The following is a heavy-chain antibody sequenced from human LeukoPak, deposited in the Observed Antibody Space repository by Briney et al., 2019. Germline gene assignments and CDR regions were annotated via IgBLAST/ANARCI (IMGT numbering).Heavy chain of an antibody. Sequence: SETLSLTCTVSGGSISSGGYYWSWIRQHTGEGLEWIGNIYYSGSTYYNPSLKSRITMSIDTSKNQFSLKLSSVTAADTAVYFCARVEYSYASYFDYWGQGTLVTVSS. CDR3: ARVEYSYASYFDY. J-gene: IGHJ4*02. V-gene: IGHV4-31*03. CDR1: GGSISSGGYY. CDR2: IYYSGST. D-gene: IGHD5-18*01.